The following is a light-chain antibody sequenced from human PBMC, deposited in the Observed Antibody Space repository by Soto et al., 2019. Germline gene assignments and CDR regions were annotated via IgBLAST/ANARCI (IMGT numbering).Light chain of an antibody. CDR3: QQANSFPPAT. J-gene: IGKJ1*01. Sequence: DIQLTQSPSSVSASVGDRVTITCRASQDMRSWLAWYQQKPGKAPKLLVSTASNLENGVPSRFNGSGAGTDFTLPISSLQPEDFATYYCQQANSFPPATFGQGTRVEIK. CDR2: TAS. V-gene: IGKV1-12*01. CDR1: QDMRSW.